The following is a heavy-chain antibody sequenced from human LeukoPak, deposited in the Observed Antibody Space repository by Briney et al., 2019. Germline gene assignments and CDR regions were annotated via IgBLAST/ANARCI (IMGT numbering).Heavy chain of an antibody. J-gene: IGHJ5*02. Sequence: SVKVSCKASGGTFSSYAISWVRQAPGQGLEWMGGIIPIFGTANYAQKFQGRVTITADESTSTAYMELSSLRSEDTVVYYCAKQVYSYGYWGTRWFDPWGQGTLVTVSS. V-gene: IGHV1-69*13. CDR2: IIPIFGTA. CDR1: GGTFSSYA. D-gene: IGHD5-18*01. CDR3: AKQVYSYGYWGTRWFDP.